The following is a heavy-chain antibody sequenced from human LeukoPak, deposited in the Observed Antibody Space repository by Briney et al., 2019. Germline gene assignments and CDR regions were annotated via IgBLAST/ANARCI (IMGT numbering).Heavy chain of an antibody. CDR2: IKEDGSDK. Sequence: EGSLRLSCAASGFTFSRFWMSWVRQAPGKGLEWVANIKEDGSDKHYVDSVKGRFSISRDNAKNSLYLQMNSLRAEDTAVYYCANEKTLTFDYWGRGTQVTVSS. CDR1: GFTFSRFW. V-gene: IGHV3-7*01. D-gene: IGHD3-9*01. J-gene: IGHJ4*02. CDR3: ANEKTLTFDY.